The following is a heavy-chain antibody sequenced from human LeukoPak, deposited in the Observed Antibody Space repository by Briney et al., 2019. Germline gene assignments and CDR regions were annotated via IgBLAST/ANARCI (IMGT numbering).Heavy chain of an antibody. CDR3: AKGGLRRYYYYYMDV. J-gene: IGHJ6*03. CDR1: GFTFSSYG. D-gene: IGHD5/OR15-5a*01. CDR2: IRYDGSNK. V-gene: IGHV3-30*02. Sequence: GGSLRLSCAASGFTFSSYGMHWVRQAPGKGLEWVAFIRYDGSNKYYADSVKGRFTISRDNSKNTLYLQMNSLRAEDRAVYYCAKGGLRRYYYYYMDVWGKGTTVTISS.